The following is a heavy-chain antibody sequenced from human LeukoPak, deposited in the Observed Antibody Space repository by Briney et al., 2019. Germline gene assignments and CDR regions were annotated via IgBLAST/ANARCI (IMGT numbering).Heavy chain of an antibody. Sequence: SETLSLTCTVSGASFSSSRYYWGWIRQPPGKGLEWIGSVYDSGSTYYNPSLKSRVTISLDTSKNQFSLKLTSATAADTAVYYCSKTGSTIAARPPDYWVQGTLVTVSS. J-gene: IGHJ4*02. CDR2: VYDSGST. CDR3: SKTGSTIAARPPDY. CDR1: GASFSSSRYY. D-gene: IGHD6-6*01. V-gene: IGHV4-39*07.